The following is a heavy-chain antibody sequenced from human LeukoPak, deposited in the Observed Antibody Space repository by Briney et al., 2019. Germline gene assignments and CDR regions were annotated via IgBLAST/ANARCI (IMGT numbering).Heavy chain of an antibody. V-gene: IGHV1-69*04. Sequence: GASVKVSCKASGGTFSSYAISWVRQAPGQGLEWMGRIIPILGIANYAQKLQGRVTITADKSTSTAYMELSSLRSEDTAVYYCARLITGTNGFDYWGQGTLVTVSS. J-gene: IGHJ4*02. CDR1: GGTFSSYA. D-gene: IGHD1-20*01. CDR3: ARLITGTNGFDY. CDR2: IIPILGIA.